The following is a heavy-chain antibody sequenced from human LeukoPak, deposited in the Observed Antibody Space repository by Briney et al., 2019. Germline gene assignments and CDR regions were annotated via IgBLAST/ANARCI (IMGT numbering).Heavy chain of an antibody. Sequence: GGSLRLSCAASGFTFSSYWMHWVRQAPGKGLVWVSHINGDGTKTNYADSVKGRFTISRDNAKNSLYLQMNSLRAEDTAVYYCARDLSYYDISDYWGQGTLVTVSS. CDR3: ARDLSYYDISDY. D-gene: IGHD3-9*01. CDR2: INGDGTKT. V-gene: IGHV3-74*01. J-gene: IGHJ4*02. CDR1: GFTFSSYW.